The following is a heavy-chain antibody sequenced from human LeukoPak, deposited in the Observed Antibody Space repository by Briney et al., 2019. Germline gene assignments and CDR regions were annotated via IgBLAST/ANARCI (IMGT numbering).Heavy chain of an antibody. D-gene: IGHD6-19*01. J-gene: IGHJ4*02. V-gene: IGHV4-34*01. CDR2: INHSGST. CDR1: GGSFSGYY. CDR3: ARGRGAVAGTDFDY. Sequence: SEPLSLTCAVYGGSFSGYYWSWIRQPPGKGLEWIGEINHSGSTNYNPSLKSRVTISVDTSKNQFSLKLSSVTAADTAVYYCARGRGAVAGTDFDYWGQGTLVTVSS.